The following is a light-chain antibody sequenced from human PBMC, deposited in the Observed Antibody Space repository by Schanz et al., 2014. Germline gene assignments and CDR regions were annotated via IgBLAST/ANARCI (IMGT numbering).Light chain of an antibody. CDR3: CSYAGDYIHV. Sequence: QSALTQPASVSGSPGQSITISCTGTSSDVGGYNYVSWYQHHPGKAPKFIIYDVTKRPSGVPDRFSGSKSGNTASLTISGLQAEDEADYYCCSYAGDYIHVFGTGTKLTVL. J-gene: IGLJ1*01. V-gene: IGLV2-11*01. CDR2: DVT. CDR1: SSDVGGYNY.